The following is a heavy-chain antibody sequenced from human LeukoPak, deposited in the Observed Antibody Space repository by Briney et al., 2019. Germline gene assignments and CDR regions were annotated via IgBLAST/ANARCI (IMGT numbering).Heavy chain of an antibody. J-gene: IGHJ6*02. CDR1: GFTFSDYY. CDR2: IKQDGSEK. D-gene: IGHD6-6*01. Sequence: GGSLRLSCAASGFTFSDYYMSWVRQAPGKGLEWVANIKQDGSEKYYVDSVKGRFTISRDNAKNSLYLQMNSLRAEDTAVYYCARWMEYSSYYYYYGMDVWGQGTTVTVSS. CDR3: ARWMEYSSYYYYYGMDV. V-gene: IGHV3-7*01.